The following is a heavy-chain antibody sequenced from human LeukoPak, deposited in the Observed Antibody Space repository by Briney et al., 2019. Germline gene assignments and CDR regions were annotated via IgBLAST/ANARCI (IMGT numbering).Heavy chain of an antibody. CDR1: RFTFDDYG. CDR3: ARDPYNYDRSGYKLDSYFDY. D-gene: IGHD3-22*01. J-gene: IGHJ4*02. CDR2: IEQDGGEK. Sequence: GGSLRLSCAASRFTFDDYGMSWVRQAPGKGLEWVANIEQDGGEKWYVDSVKGRFTISRDNAKNSLYLQMNSLTAEDTAVYYCARDPYNYDRSGYKLDSYFDYWGQGTLVTVSS. V-gene: IGHV3-7*01.